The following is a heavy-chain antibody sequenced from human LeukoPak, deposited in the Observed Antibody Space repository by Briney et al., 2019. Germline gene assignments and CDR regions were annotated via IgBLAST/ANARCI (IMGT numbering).Heavy chain of an antibody. J-gene: IGHJ4*02. CDR2: IYTSGST. Sequence: PSETLSLTCTVSGGSISSYYWSWIRQPAGKGLEWIGRIYTSGSTNYNPSLKSRVTMSVDTSKNQFSLKLSSVTAADTAVYYCARDSQGPPPLPLHWYFDYWGQGTLVTVSS. CDR3: ARDSQGPPPLPLHWYFDY. CDR1: GGSISSYY. V-gene: IGHV4-4*07. D-gene: IGHD3-10*01.